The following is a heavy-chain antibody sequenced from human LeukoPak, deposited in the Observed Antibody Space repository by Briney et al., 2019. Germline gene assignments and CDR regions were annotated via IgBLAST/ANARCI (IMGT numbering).Heavy chain of an antibody. J-gene: IGHJ4*02. V-gene: IGHV4-59*12. CDR1: GGSISSYY. Sequence: PSETLSLTCTVAGGSISSYYWSWIRQPPGKGLEWIGYIYYSGSTNYNPSLKSRVTISVDTSKNQFSLKLSSVTAADTAVYYCARDVSKTYFDYWGQGTLVTVSS. D-gene: IGHD4-11*01. CDR3: ARDVSKTYFDY. CDR2: IYYSGST.